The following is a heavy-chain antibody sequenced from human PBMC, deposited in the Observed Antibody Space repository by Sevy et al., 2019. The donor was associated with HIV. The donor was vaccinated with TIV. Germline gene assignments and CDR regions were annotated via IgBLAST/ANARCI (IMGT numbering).Heavy chain of an antibody. CDR3: GREKIMVINGGGGGGIDY. CDR2: MSYDGNKN. J-gene: IGHJ4*02. CDR1: GFTFSRFP. D-gene: IGHD3-22*01. Sequence: GGSLRLSCTTSGFTFSRFPMHWVRQAPGKGLEWVAIMSYDGNKNFYADSVKGRFTISRDNSKNTLYLRMSSLRTEDTAVYYGGREKIMVINGGGGGGIDYWGQGTLVTVSS. V-gene: IGHV3-30-3*01.